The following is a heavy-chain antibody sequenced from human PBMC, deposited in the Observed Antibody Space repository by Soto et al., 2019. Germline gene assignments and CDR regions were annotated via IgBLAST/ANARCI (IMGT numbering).Heavy chain of an antibody. CDR2: INAGNGNT. Sequence: ASVKVSCKASGYTFTSYAMHWVRQAPGQRLEWMGWINAGNGNTKYSQKFQGRVTITRDTSASTAYMELSSLRSEDTAVYYCASIYCSSTSCPIHYFDYWGQGTLVTDSS. CDR1: GYTFTSYA. CDR3: ASIYCSSTSCPIHYFDY. V-gene: IGHV1-3*01. J-gene: IGHJ4*02. D-gene: IGHD2-2*01.